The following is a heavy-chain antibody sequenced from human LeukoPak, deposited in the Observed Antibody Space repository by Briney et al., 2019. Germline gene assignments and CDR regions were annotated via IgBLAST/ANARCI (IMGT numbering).Heavy chain of an antibody. V-gene: IGHV4-59*01. CDR1: GGSISNYY. CDR2: VYYTGST. J-gene: IGHJ4*02. CDR3: ARGAMATTPFFDY. D-gene: IGHD5-24*01. Sequence: PSETLSLTCPVSGGSISNYYYWTWIRQPPGKGLEWIGYVYYTGSTNFNPSLKSRVTMSLDTSRNQFSLKLTSLTAADTAAYYCARGAMATTPFFDYWGQGTLVTVSS.